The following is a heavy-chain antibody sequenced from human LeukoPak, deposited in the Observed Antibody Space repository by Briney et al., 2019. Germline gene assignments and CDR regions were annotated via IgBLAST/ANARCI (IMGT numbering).Heavy chain of an antibody. CDR2: IYSDGNTT. V-gene: IGHV3-74*01. D-gene: IGHD2-2*01. Sequence: PGGSLRLSCAASGFTFSSYWMHWVSHAPGKGLVWVSRIYSDGNTTNYADSVKGRFTISRDNAKNTLYLQMNSLRAEDTAVYYCARDQGSTSRGIDYWGQGTLVTVSS. CDR3: ARDQGSTSRGIDY. J-gene: IGHJ4*02. CDR1: GFTFSSYW.